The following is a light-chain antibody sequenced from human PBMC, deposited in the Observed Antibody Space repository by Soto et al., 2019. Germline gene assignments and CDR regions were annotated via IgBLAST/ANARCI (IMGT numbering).Light chain of an antibody. CDR3: QQYGGSPIT. Sequence: DVVLTRSPDSLAVALGATSAINCKSSQSLLYSANKKNYLAWYQQKPGQPPKLLFYWASTRESGVPDRFNGGGSGTDFTLTITSLQAEDFAVYYCQQYGGSPITFGLGTRLEIK. V-gene: IGKV4-1*01. CDR2: WAS. CDR1: QSLLYSANKKNY. J-gene: IGKJ5*01.